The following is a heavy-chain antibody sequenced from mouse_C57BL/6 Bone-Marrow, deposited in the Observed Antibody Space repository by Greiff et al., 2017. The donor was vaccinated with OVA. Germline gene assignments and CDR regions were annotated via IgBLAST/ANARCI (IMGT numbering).Heavy chain of an antibody. CDR3: TRYYGSSYCWFAY. Sequence: VQLQQSGAELVRPGASVTLSCKASGYTFTDYEMHWVKQTPVHGLEWIGAIDPETGGTAYNQKFKGKAILTADKSSSTAYMELRSLTSEDSAVYYCTRYYGSSYCWFAYWGQGTLVTVSA. CDR1: GYTFTDYE. V-gene: IGHV1-15*01. CDR2: IDPETGGT. D-gene: IGHD1-1*01. J-gene: IGHJ3*01.